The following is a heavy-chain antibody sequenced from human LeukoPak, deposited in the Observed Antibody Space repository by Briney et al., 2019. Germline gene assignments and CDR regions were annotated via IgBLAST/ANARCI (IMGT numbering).Heavy chain of an antibody. V-gene: IGHV3-7*03. CDR2: IKQDGSEK. Sequence: GGSLRLSCAASGFTFSSYWMSWVRQAPGKGLEWVANIKQDGSEKYYVDSVKGRFTISRDNSKNTLYLQMNSLRAEDTAVYYCAKGRITVDYWGQGTLVTVSS. CDR3: AKGRITVDY. CDR1: GFTFSSYW. J-gene: IGHJ4*02. D-gene: IGHD3-10*01.